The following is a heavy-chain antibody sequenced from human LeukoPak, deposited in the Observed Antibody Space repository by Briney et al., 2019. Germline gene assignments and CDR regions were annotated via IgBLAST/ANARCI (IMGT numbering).Heavy chain of an antibody. J-gene: IGHJ4*02. D-gene: IGHD3-10*01. CDR1: GGTFSSYA. CDR3: ARGWNYYGSGSYLYYFDY. CDR2: IIPIFGTA. V-gene: IGHV1-69*13. Sequence: ASVKVSCKASGGTFSSYAISWVRQAPGQGLEWMGGIIPIFGTANYAQKFQGRVTITADESTSTAYMELSSLRSEDTAVYYCARGWNYYGSGSYLYYFDYWGQGTLVTVSS.